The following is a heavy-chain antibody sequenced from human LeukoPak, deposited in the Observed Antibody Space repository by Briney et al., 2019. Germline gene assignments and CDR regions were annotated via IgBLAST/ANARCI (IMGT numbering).Heavy chain of an antibody. CDR2: IYYSGST. CDR3: ARGRGLAAGRTFDY. Sequence: PSETLSLTCTVSGGSISSYYWSWIRQPPGKGLEWIGYIYYSGSTNYNPSLKSRVTISVDTSKNQFSLKLSSVTAADTAMYYCARGRGLAAGRTFDYWGQGTLVTVSS. J-gene: IGHJ4*02. V-gene: IGHV4-59*12. D-gene: IGHD6-13*01. CDR1: GGSISSYY.